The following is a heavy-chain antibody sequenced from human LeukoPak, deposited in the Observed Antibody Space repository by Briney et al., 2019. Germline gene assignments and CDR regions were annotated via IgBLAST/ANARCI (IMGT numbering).Heavy chain of an antibody. CDR3: ARGAYGDK. Sequence: GASVKVSCEASGYTLTSYGINWMRQAPGQGLDWMGWISTQSGNTNYAQKVQGRLTLTTDRSTNTAYMELRSLRSDDTAVYYCARGAYGDKWGQGTMVTVSS. J-gene: IGHJ4*02. V-gene: IGHV1-18*01. CDR2: ISTQSGNT. CDR1: GYTLTSYG. D-gene: IGHD4-17*01.